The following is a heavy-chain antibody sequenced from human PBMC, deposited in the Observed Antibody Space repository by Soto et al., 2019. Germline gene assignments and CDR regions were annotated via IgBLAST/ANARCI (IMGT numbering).Heavy chain of an antibody. V-gene: IGHV5-51*01. D-gene: IGHD6-6*01. J-gene: IGHJ4*02. CDR2: IYLGDSDT. Sequence: GESLKISCQGHGYSVTNYWIGWVRQMPGKGLEWMGIIYLGDSDTRYSPSFQGQVTISADKSISTAYLQWSSLKASDTAMYYCARLKGIAARHFDYWGQGTLVTVSS. CDR3: ARLKGIAARHFDY. CDR1: GYSVTNYW.